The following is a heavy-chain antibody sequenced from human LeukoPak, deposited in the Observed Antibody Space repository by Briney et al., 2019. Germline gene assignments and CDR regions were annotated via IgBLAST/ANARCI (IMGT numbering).Heavy chain of an antibody. CDR2: IYSDGSST. V-gene: IGHV3-74*01. CDR1: GFTISSYW. CDR3: ARDLAY. J-gene: IGHJ4*02. Sequence: PGGSLRLSCAASGFTISSYWMHWVRQAPGKGLVWVSRIYSDGSSTNYADSVKGRFTISRDNAKNMLYLQMNSLRAEDTAVYYCARDLAYWGQGALVTVSS.